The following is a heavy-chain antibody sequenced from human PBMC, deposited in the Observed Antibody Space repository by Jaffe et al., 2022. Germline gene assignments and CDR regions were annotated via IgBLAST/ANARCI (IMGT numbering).Heavy chain of an antibody. CDR3: ARADFDSSGYRYFQN. Sequence: EVQLVESGGALVQPGGSLRLSCAAAGFSFSSSDMYWVRQAPGKGLEWILYISSAGDTIYYADSVKGRFTISRDNAKRSLYAQMDSLRGDDTATYYCARADFDSSGYRYFQNGGQGTLVTVS. CDR2: ISSAGDTI. CDR1: GFSFSSSD. V-gene: IGHV3-48*03. D-gene: IGHD3-22*01. J-gene: IGHJ1*01.